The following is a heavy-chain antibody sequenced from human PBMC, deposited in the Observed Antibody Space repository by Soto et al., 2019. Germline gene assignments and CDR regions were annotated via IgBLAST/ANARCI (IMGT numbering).Heavy chain of an antibody. J-gene: IGHJ4*02. CDR1: GGSISSSSYY. V-gene: IGHV4-39*07. CDR3: ARGIGYNYGYFDY. CDR2: IYYSGST. Sequence: SETLSLTCTVSGGSISSSSYYWGWIRQPPGKGLEWIGSIYYSGSTYYNPSLKSRVTISVDTSNNQFSLKLSSVTAADTAVYYCARGIGYNYGYFDYWGQGTLVTVSS. D-gene: IGHD5-18*01.